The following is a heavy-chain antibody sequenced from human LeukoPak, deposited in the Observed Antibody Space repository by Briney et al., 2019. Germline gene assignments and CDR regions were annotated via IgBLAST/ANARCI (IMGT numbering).Heavy chain of an antibody. D-gene: IGHD1-14*01. Sequence: ASVKVSCKASGYTFTSYDINWVRQATGQGPEWMGWMSPKSGNTGYAQKFQGRVSMTRNTSISTVYMELSSLRSEDTAVYYCALPVTTGGFDYWGQGTLVTVSS. V-gene: IGHV1-8*01. CDR3: ALPVTTGGFDY. CDR2: MSPKSGNT. CDR1: GYTFTSYD. J-gene: IGHJ4*02.